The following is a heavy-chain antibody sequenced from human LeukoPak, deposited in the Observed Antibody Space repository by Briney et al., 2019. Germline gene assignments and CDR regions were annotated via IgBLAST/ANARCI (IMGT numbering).Heavy chain of an antibody. J-gene: IGHJ4*02. CDR2: INHSGST. CDR1: GGSFSGYY. CDR3: ARVSRDGYNRYLDY. D-gene: IGHD5-24*01. Sequence: PSETLSLTCAVYGGSFSGYYWSWIRQPPGKGLEWIGEINHSGSTYYNPSLKSRVTISVDTSKNQFSLKLSSVTAADTAVYYCARVSRDGYNRYLDYWGQGTLVTVSS. V-gene: IGHV4-34*01.